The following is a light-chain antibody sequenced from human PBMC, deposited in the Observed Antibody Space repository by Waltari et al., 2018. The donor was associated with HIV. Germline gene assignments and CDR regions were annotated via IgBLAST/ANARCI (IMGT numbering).Light chain of an antibody. CDR3: GTWDTTLSAVV. CDR2: DDD. V-gene: IGLV1-51*01. CDR1: SSNIGNNY. J-gene: IGLJ2*01. Sequence: QSVLTQPPSVSAAPGETVIISCSGSSSNIGNNYVSWYQHLPGTAPKRFIYDDDLRHSGIPDRFSGSRSGTSATLGITGLQTGDEADYYCGTWDTTLSAVVFGGVTKLTVL.